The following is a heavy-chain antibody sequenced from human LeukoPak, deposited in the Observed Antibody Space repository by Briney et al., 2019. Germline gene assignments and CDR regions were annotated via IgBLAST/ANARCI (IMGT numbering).Heavy chain of an antibody. CDR3: ARDTEHLYFVFDY. D-gene: IGHD2-2*02. CDR2: VSDSGSSA. CDR1: GFTFRNYG. Sequence: PGGSLRLSCAASGFTFRNYGMSWVRQAPGKGLEWVSVVSDSGSSAYYADSVKGRFTISRDNSKNTLYLQMNSLRDEDTAVYYCARDTEHLYFVFDYWGQGTLVTVSS. V-gene: IGHV3-23*01. J-gene: IGHJ4*02.